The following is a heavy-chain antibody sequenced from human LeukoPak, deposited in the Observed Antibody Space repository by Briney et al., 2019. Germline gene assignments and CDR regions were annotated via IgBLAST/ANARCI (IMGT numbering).Heavy chain of an antibody. CDR3: ARVGYDSSGYYYGSLDY. V-gene: IGHV4-59*01. Sequence: SETLSLTCTVSGGPISSYYWSWIRQPPGKGLEWIGYIYYSGSTNYNPSLKSRVTISVDTSKNQFSLKLSSVTAADTAVYYCARVGYDSSGYYYGSLDYWGQGTLVTVSS. CDR2: IYYSGST. J-gene: IGHJ4*02. CDR1: GGPISSYY. D-gene: IGHD3-22*01.